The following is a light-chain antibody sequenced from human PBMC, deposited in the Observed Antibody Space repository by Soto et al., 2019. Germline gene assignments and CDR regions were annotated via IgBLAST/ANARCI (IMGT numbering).Light chain of an antibody. CDR1: SSNIGAGYD. V-gene: IGLV1-40*01. Sequence: QPVLTQPPSVSGAPGQRVTISCTGSSSNIGAGYDVHWYHQLPGTAPKLLIYGNSNRPSGVPDRFSGSKSGTSASLASTGLQAEDEAHYYCQSYDSSLSGSYVFGTGTKVT. CDR2: GNS. J-gene: IGLJ1*01. CDR3: QSYDSSLSGSYV.